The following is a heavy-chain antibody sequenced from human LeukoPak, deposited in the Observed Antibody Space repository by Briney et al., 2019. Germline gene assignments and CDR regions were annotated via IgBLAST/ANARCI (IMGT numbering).Heavy chain of an antibody. CDR3: ARYYAARRGLDY. V-gene: IGHV4-59*01. Sequence: PSETLSLTCTVSGGSISSYYWSWIRQPPGKGLEWIGYIYYSGSTNYNPSLKSRVTTSVDTSKNQFSLKLSSVTAADTAVYYCARYYAARRGLDYWGQGTLVTVSS. D-gene: IGHD6-6*01. J-gene: IGHJ4*02. CDR1: GGSISSYY. CDR2: IYYSGST.